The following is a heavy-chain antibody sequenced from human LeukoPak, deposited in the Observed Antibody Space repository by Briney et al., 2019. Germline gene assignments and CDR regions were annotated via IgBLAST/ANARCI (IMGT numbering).Heavy chain of an antibody. J-gene: IGHJ4*02. CDR1: GFTLSSYW. CDR3: AREAFNYGDHYFDY. D-gene: IGHD4-17*01. CDR2: MNSDGSST. Sequence: GGSLRLCCAASGFTLSSYWMHWVRQAPGKGLVWVSRMNSDGSSTTYADSVKGRFTISRDNAKNTLYLQMNSLRAEDTAVYHCAREAFNYGDHYFDYWGQGTLVTVSS. V-gene: IGHV3-74*01.